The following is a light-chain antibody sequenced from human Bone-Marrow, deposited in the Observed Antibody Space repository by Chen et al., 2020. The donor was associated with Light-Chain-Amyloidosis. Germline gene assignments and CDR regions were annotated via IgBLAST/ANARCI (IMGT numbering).Light chain of an antibody. CDR2: EVT. Sequence: QSALTQPASVSGSPGQSITLSCTGTSSDIGGDNHVSWYQQHPDKAPKLMIYEVTNRPSWVPGRCSGSKSDNTASLAIAGLQTEDEADYFCSAYTITNTLVFGSGTRVTVL. J-gene: IGLJ1*01. CDR3: SAYTITNTLV. V-gene: IGLV2-14*01. CDR1: SSDIGGDNH.